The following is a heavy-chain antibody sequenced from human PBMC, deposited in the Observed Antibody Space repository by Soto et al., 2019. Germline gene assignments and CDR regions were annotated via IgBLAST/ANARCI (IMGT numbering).Heavy chain of an antibody. Sequence: QVQLVESGGGVVQRGGSLRLSCEASGFTFRSSGMHWVRQAPGKGLEWVSSIWYDGNNKYYADSVKGRFIIYRDNTKSQLYLQMNSLRGEGTAVYYCARDGGGGFSYGGYWGQGTLVAVSS. V-gene: IGHV3-33*01. CDR2: IWYDGNNK. CDR3: ARDGGGGFSYGGY. D-gene: IGHD4-17*01. J-gene: IGHJ4*02. CDR1: GFTFRSSG.